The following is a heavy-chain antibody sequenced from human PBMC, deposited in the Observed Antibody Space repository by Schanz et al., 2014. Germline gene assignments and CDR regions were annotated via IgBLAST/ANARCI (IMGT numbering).Heavy chain of an antibody. V-gene: IGHV3-30*18. D-gene: IGHD2-2*01. Sequence: EQLLQSGGGLVQPGGSLRLSCAASGFTFSSYAMHWVRQAPGKGLEWVAAMSYDGSIKYYGDSVKGRFTISRDNSKNTLYLHMNTLRSEDTAVYYCAKDSTHIDIVLVPTAIDYWGQGTLVTVSS. CDR2: MSYDGSIK. CDR3: AKDSTHIDIVLVPTAIDY. CDR1: GFTFSSYA. J-gene: IGHJ4*02.